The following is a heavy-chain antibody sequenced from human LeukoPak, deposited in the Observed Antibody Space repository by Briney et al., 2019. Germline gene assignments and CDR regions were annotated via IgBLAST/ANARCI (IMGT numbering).Heavy chain of an antibody. Sequence: PGGSLRLSCAGSGFSISNYWMSWVRQAPGKGLEWVANIKQAESERFYVDSVKDRFIISRENAENSVYLQMNSLRDEDTAVYYCAKHGFSSGWPQVPSDHWGQGTLVTVSS. V-gene: IGHV3-7*03. CDR2: IKQAESER. D-gene: IGHD6-19*01. J-gene: IGHJ4*02. CDR1: GFSISNYW. CDR3: AKHGFSSGWPQVPSDH.